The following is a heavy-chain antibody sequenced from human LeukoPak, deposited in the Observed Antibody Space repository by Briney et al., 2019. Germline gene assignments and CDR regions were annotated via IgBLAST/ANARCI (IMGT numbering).Heavy chain of an antibody. J-gene: IGHJ4*02. V-gene: IGHV3-74*01. CDR1: GFTFSSYA. D-gene: IGHD3-10*01. CDR2: ISSDGSIT. CDR3: ARHLNYYLDY. Sequence: GGSLRLSCAAYGFTFSSYAMSWVRQAPGKGLVWVSRISSDGSITSYADSVKGRFTISIDNAKNTLYLQMNSLRAEDTAVYYCARHLNYYLDYWGQGTLVTVSS.